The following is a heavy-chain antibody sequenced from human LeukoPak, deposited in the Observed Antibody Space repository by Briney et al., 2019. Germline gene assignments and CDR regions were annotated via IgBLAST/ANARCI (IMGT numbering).Heavy chain of an antibody. Sequence: APVKASCKASGYIFTRYGVTWVRQAPGQGLEWMGWISAYNGNTKYEEKVQDRVNMTTDTSTNTVYMGLRSLGSDDSAVYYCGREDFASETYYCDYWGQGTQVTVSS. V-gene: IGHV1-18*01. CDR1: GYIFTRYG. CDR2: ISAYNGNT. D-gene: IGHD3-10*01. CDR3: GREDFASETYYCDY. J-gene: IGHJ4*02.